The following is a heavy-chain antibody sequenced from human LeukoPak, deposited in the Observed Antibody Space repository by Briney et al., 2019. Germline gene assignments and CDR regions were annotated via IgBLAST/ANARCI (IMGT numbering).Heavy chain of an antibody. V-gene: IGHV3-23*01. CDR3: AKDALVAPTDYWYFDL. J-gene: IGHJ2*01. Sequence: GGSLRLSCEASGFIFGNYYMSWVRQAPGKGLEWVAAINGTGSTTYHADSVKGRFTISRDNSKNTLYLQMNSLRADDTAVYYCAKDALVAPTDYWYFDLWGRGTLVTVSS. CDR1: GFIFGNYY. CDR2: INGTGSTT.